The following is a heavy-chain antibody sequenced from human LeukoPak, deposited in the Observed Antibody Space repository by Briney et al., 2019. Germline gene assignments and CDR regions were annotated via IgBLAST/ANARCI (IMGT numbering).Heavy chain of an antibody. CDR2: IQSDGRTT. CDR1: GFTFRSYW. D-gene: IGHD1-1*01. V-gene: IGHV3-74*01. CDR3: ARSIGWNLDY. Sequence: GGSLRLSCAASGFTFRSYWMHWVRQAPGKGLVWVSLIQSDGRTTNYAYSVTGRCTITRDNAKNTLFLQMNSLRADDTAVYYCARSIGWNLDYWGQGTLVTVSS. J-gene: IGHJ4*02.